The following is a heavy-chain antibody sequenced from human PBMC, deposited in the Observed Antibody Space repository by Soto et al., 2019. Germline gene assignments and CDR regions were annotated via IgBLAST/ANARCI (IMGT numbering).Heavy chain of an antibody. Sequence: QVQLQESGPGLVKPSETLSLTCTVSGASISSYYWSWIRQPPGKRLEWVGFISYSGNTNYNPSLGSRVTISVDTSKNQFSLRLSSVTAADTAVYYCVRDAYSSSHFDYWGQGTLVTVSS. CDR3: VRDAYSSSHFDY. CDR1: GASISSYY. J-gene: IGHJ4*02. D-gene: IGHD6-6*01. CDR2: ISYSGNT. V-gene: IGHV4-59*01.